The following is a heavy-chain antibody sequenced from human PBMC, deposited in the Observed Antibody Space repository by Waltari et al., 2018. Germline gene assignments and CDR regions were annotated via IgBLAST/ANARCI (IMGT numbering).Heavy chain of an antibody. V-gene: IGHV3-48*03. D-gene: IGHD2-15*01. Sequence: EVQLVESGGGLVQPGGSLRLSCAASGFTFSSYEMNWVRQAPGKGLGWVSYISSSGSTIYYADSVKGRFTISRDNAKNSLYLQMNSLRAEDTAVYYCARGHMGVVAAFDYWGQGTLVTVSS. CDR1: GFTFSSYE. CDR3: ARGHMGVVAAFDY. CDR2: ISSSGSTI. J-gene: IGHJ4*02.